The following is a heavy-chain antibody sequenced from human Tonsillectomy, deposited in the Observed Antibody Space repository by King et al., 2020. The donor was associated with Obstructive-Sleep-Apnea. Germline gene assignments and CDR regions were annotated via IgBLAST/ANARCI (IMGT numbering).Heavy chain of an antibody. V-gene: IGHV3-7*03. J-gene: IGHJ4*02. D-gene: IGHD3-22*01. CDR3: ARPSRTSYFDTSGHRLDY. CDR1: GFTFSIYW. Sequence: VQLVDSGGGLVQPGGSLRLSCAASGFTFSIYWMSWVRQAPGKGLEWVATIKQDGGEKYYVDSVKGRFTISRDDAKNSLYLQMHSLRADDTAIYYCARPSRTSYFDTSGHRLDYWGQGTLVTVSS. CDR2: IKQDGGEK.